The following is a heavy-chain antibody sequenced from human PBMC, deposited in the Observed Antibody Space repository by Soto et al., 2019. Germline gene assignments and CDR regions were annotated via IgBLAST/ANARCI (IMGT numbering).Heavy chain of an antibody. CDR3: ASGKWELLAAAGYYFDY. J-gene: IGHJ4*02. D-gene: IGHD1-26*01. CDR2: ISSSGSTI. V-gene: IGHV3-48*03. CDR1: GFTFSSYE. Sequence: AGGSLRLSCAASGFTFSSYEMNWVRQAPGKGLEWVSYISSSGSTIYYADSVKGRFTISRDNAKNSLYLQMNSLRAEDTAVYYCASGKWELLAAAGYYFDYWGQGTLVTVSS.